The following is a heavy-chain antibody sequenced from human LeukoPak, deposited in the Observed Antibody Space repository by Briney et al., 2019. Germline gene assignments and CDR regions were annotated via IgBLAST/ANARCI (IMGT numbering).Heavy chain of an antibody. D-gene: IGHD3-10*01. V-gene: IGHV1-2*06. CDR3: AREPWGYYGSGSIDY. CDR2: INPNSGGT. J-gene: IGHJ4*02. Sequence: ASVKVSCTASGYTLTSYAISWVRQAPGQGLEWMGRINPNSGGTNYAQKFQGRVTMTRDTSISTAYMELSRLRSDDTAVYYCAREPWGYYGSGSIDYWGQGTLVTVSS. CDR1: GYTLTSYA.